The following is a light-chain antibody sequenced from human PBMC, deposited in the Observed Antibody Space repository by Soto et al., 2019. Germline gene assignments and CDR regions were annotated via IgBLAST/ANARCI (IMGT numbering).Light chain of an antibody. Sequence: VLMDYPATLSVSRGERATVSCMASQSVSSNLAWYQQKPGQAPRLLIYGASTRATGIPARFSGSGSGTEFTLTVSSLQSEDFAVYYCEPYNRCPSTFGQGTKVDIK. V-gene: IGKV3-15*01. CDR3: EPYNRCPST. CDR1: QSVSSN. J-gene: IGKJ1*01. CDR2: GAS.